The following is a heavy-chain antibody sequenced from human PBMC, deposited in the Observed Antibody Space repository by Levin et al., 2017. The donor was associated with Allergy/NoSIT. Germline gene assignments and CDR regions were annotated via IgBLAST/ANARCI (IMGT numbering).Heavy chain of an antibody. Sequence: GESLKISCAASGFTFSSYWMSWVRQAPGKGLEWVANIKQDGSEKYYVDSVKGRFTISRDNAKNSLYLQMNSLRAEDTAVYYCARAIWIVFVDDDAFDIWGQGTMVTVSS. CDR3: ARAIWIVFVDDDAFDI. V-gene: IGHV3-7*01. J-gene: IGHJ3*02. D-gene: IGHD2-2*03. CDR1: GFTFSSYW. CDR2: IKQDGSEK.